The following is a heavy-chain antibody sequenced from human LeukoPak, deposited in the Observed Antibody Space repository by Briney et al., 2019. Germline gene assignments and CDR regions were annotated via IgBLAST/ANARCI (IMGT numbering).Heavy chain of an antibody. Sequence: SETLSLTCTVSGGSISSYYWSWIRQPAGKGLEWIGRIYTSGSTNYNPSLKSRVTISVDTSKNQFSLKLSSVTAADTAVYYCARGGKLLRFLEWFTRHDAFDIWGQGTMVTVSS. J-gene: IGHJ3*02. CDR1: GGSISSYY. CDR2: IYTSGST. CDR3: ARGGKLLRFLEWFTRHDAFDI. V-gene: IGHV4-4*07. D-gene: IGHD3-3*01.